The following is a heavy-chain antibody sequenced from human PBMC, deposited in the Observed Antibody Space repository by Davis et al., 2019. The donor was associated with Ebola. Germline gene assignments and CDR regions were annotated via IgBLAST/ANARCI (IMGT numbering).Heavy chain of an antibody. CDR3: ARVRVYSSSSYWFDP. CDR1: GYTFTSFY. J-gene: IGHJ5*02. D-gene: IGHD6-6*01. V-gene: IGHV1-69*06. CDR2: IIPIFGTA. Sequence: SVKVSCKTSGYTFTSFYIHWARQAPGQGLEWMGGIIPIFGTANYAQKFQGRVTITADKSMSTAYMELSSLRSEDTAVYYCARVRVYSSSSYWFDPWGQGTLVTVSS.